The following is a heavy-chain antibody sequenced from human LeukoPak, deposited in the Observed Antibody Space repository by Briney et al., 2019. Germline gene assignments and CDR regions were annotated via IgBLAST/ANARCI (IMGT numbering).Heavy chain of an antibody. Sequence: PGESLKISCQGSGYIFTAYWIAWVRQMPGKGLEWMGLIYPGDSRITYSPSFEGQVTISADKSITTAYLQWSSLKASDTAIYYCARQGSAWYSGYDRPGNWFDPWGQGTLVTVSS. V-gene: IGHV5-51*01. CDR2: IYPGDSRI. D-gene: IGHD5-12*01. CDR1: GYIFTAYW. J-gene: IGHJ5*02. CDR3: ARQGSAWYSGYDRPGNWFDP.